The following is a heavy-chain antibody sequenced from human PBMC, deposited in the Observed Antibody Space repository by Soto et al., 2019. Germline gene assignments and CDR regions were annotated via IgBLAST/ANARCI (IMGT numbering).Heavy chain of an antibody. D-gene: IGHD3-10*01. CDR1: GFPFSSYA. J-gene: IGHJ4*02. CDR3: AKAMVRGVIRQCALDY. CDR2: ISVSGGST. V-gene: IGHV3-23*01. Sequence: GGSLRLSCAASGFPFSSYAMSLVRQSPGKGLEWVSAISVSGGSTYYADSVKGRFTISRDNSKNTLYLQMHSLRAEDTAVYYCAKAMVRGVIRQCALDYWGQGNLITVSS.